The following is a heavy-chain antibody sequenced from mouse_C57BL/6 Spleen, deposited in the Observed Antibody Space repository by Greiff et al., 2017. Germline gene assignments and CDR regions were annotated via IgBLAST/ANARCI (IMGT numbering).Heavy chain of an antibody. Sequence: VQLKESGPELVKPGASVKIPCKASGYTFTDYNMDWVKQSHGKSLEWIGDINPNNGGTIYNQKFKGKATLTVDKSSSTAYMELRSLTSEDTAVYYCARSYGNYGWFAYWGQGTLVTVSA. CDR1: GYTFTDYN. CDR2: INPNNGGT. CDR3: ARSYGNYGWFAY. D-gene: IGHD2-1*01. J-gene: IGHJ3*01. V-gene: IGHV1-18*01.